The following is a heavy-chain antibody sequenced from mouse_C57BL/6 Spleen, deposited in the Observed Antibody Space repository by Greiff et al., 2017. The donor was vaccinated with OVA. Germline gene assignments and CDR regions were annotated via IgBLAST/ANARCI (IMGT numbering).Heavy chain of an antibody. CDR2: IYPGDGDT. Sequence: QVQLQQSGPELVKPGASVKISCKASGYAFSSSWMNWVKQRPGKGLEWIGRIYPGDGDTNYNGKFKGKATLTADKSSSTAYMQLSSLTSEDSAVYFCALYYDYDGGFAYWGQGTLVTVSA. CDR1: GYAFSSSW. J-gene: IGHJ3*01. D-gene: IGHD2-4*01. V-gene: IGHV1-82*01. CDR3: ALYYDYDGGFAY.